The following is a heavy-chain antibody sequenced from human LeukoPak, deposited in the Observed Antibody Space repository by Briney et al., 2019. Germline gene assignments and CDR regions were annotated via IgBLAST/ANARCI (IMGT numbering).Heavy chain of an antibody. Sequence: SETPSLTCTVSGGSISSYYWSWIRQPPGKGLEWIGYIYYSGSTNYNPSLKSRVTISVDTSKNQFSLKLSSVTAADTAVYYCARAMVRGGGPFDYWGQGTLVTVSS. CDR1: GGSISSYY. V-gene: IGHV4-59*01. D-gene: IGHD3-10*01. J-gene: IGHJ4*02. CDR2: IYYSGST. CDR3: ARAMVRGGGPFDY.